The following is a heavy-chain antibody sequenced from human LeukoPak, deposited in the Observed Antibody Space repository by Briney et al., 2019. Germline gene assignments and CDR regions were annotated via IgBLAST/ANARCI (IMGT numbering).Heavy chain of an antibody. CDR2: ISGSGGST. D-gene: IGHD3-22*01. Sequence: PGGSLRLSCAASGFTFSSYAMRWVRQAPGKGLEWVSAISGSGGSTYYADSVKGRFTISRDNSKNTLYLQMNSLRAEDTAVYYCAKSGDYYEFHSFDYWGQGTLVTVSS. V-gene: IGHV3-23*01. CDR1: GFTFSSYA. J-gene: IGHJ4*02. CDR3: AKSGDYYEFHSFDY.